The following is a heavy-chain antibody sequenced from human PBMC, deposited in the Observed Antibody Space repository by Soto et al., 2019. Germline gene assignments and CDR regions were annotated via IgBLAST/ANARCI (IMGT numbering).Heavy chain of an antibody. J-gene: IGHJ5*02. Sequence: QVQLQQWGAGLLKPSETLSLTCAVYGGSFSGYYWSWIRQPPGKGLEWIGEINHSGSTNYNPSLKSRVTISVDTSKNQFYLKLSSVTAADTAVYYCARKVTMVRGVLGNWFDPWGQGTLVTVSS. CDR2: INHSGST. CDR1: GGSFSGYY. CDR3: ARKVTMVRGVLGNWFDP. V-gene: IGHV4-34*01. D-gene: IGHD3-10*01.